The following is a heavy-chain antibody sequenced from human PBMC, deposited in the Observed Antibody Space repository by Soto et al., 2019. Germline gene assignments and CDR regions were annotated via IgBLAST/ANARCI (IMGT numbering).Heavy chain of an antibody. D-gene: IGHD2-15*01. J-gene: IGHJ6*02. CDR1: GDSLSSYY. Sequence: QVQLQESGPGLVKPSETLTLTCTVSGDSLSSYYWSWIRHSPGKGLEWMAYIYYSGSTNYNPSLEILVTLSVVTSKNQFSLKLSSVTAADTAVYYCARDRGFMPVADALSYYYGLDVWGQGTTVTVSS. CDR2: IYYSGST. CDR3: ARDRGFMPVADALSYYYGLDV. V-gene: IGHV4-59*01.